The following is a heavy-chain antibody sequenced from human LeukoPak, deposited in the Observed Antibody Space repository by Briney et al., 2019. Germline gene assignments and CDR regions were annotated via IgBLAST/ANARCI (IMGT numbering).Heavy chain of an antibody. CDR3: ARDRIVVVPDPFDY. D-gene: IGHD2-2*01. Sequence: GGSLRLSCAASGFTFSSYSMNWVRQAPGKGLEWVSSISSSSSYIYYADSVKGRFTISRDNAKNSLYLQMNSLRAEDTAVYYCARDRIVVVPDPFDYWGQGTLVTVSS. CDR2: ISSSSSYI. CDR1: GFTFSSYS. V-gene: IGHV3-21*01. J-gene: IGHJ4*02.